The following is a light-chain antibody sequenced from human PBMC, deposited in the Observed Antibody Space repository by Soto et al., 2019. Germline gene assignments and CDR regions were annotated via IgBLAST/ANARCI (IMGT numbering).Light chain of an antibody. V-gene: IGKV1-39*01. CDR2: FAS. Sequence: DIQMTQSPSSLSASVGDRVTITCRASQSIRSHLNWYQQKPGKAPQALIYFASTLQSGVPSRCSGRGSGTDFILTISSLEPEDVATYYCQQSYTSPRTFGPGTRVDIK. J-gene: IGKJ3*01. CDR3: QQSYTSPRT. CDR1: QSIRSH.